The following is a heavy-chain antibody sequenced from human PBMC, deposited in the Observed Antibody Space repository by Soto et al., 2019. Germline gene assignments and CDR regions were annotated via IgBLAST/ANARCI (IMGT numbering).Heavy chain of an antibody. CDR3: ASDRYCSSISCYFRFDP. V-gene: IGHV4-31*03. D-gene: IGHD2-2*01. Sequence: QVQLQESGPGLVMPTQTLSLTCTVSGGSITSGGYFWSWIRQHPGKGLEWIGYIYHSGSTYHNPSLKSRVTISVDTSKNQFSLKLSSVTAADTAVYYCASDRYCSSISCYFRFDPWGQGTLVTVSS. CDR1: GGSITSGGYF. CDR2: IYHSGST. J-gene: IGHJ5*02.